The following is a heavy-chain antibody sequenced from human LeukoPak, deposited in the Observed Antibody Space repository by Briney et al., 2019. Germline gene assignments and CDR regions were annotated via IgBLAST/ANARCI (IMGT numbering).Heavy chain of an antibody. CDR2: IKHDGSEK. CDR3: ARNGRCSSTSCNYYYYMDV. D-gene: IGHD2-2*01. J-gene: IGHJ6*03. CDR1: GFNFSNYW. Sequence: GGSLRLSCVVSGFNFSNYWMNWVRQAPGKGLEWVTNIKHDGSEKYYVDSVKGRFTISRDNAKNSLYLQMNSLRAEDTAVYYCARNGRCSSTSCNYYYYMDVWGKGTTVTVSS. V-gene: IGHV3-7*01.